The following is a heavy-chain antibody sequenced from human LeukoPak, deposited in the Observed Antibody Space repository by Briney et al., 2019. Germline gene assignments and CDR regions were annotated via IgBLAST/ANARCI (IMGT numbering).Heavy chain of an antibody. D-gene: IGHD3-10*01. Sequence: GSLRLSCAASGFTFSSYAMHWVRQAPGKGLEYVSAISSNGGSTYYANSVKGRFTISRDNSKNTLYLQMGSLRAEDMAVYYCARGTRGFDYWGQGTLVTVSS. CDR1: GFTFSSYA. V-gene: IGHV3-64*01. CDR2: ISSNGGST. CDR3: ARGTRGFDY. J-gene: IGHJ4*02.